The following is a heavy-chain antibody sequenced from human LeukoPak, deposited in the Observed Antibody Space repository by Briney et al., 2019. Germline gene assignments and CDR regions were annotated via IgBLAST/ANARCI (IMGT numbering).Heavy chain of an antibody. CDR3: AKDITPYSSGWYLGFDY. Sequence: PGGSLRLSCAASGFTFHDYAMHWVRQAPGKGLEWVSGISWNSGSIDYADSVKGRFTISRDNAKNSLYLQMNSLRAEDTALYYCAKDITPYSSGWYLGFDYWGQGTLVTVSS. V-gene: IGHV3-9*01. CDR2: ISWNSGSI. CDR1: GFTFHDYA. J-gene: IGHJ4*02. D-gene: IGHD6-19*01.